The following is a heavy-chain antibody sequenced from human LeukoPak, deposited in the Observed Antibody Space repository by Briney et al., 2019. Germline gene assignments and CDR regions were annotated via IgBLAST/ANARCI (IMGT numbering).Heavy chain of an antibody. CDR1: GFTVSSNY. J-gene: IGHJ4*02. D-gene: IGHD1-26*01. Sequence: PGGSLRLSCAASGFTVSSNYMSWVRQAPGKGLEWVSVIYSGGSTYYADSVKGRFTISRDNSKNTLYLQMNSLRAEDTAVYYCAKATSGSYTGYFDYWGQGTLVTVSS. CDR3: AKATSGSYTGYFDY. V-gene: IGHV3-53*05. CDR2: IYSGGST.